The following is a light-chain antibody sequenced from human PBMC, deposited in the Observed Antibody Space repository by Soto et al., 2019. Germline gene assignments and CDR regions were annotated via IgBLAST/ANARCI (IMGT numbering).Light chain of an antibody. CDR3: CSYADSNTWV. J-gene: IGLJ2*01. V-gene: IGLV2-23*01. CDR2: EGN. Sequence: QSALTQPASVSGSPGQSITISCTGTSSDIGSYNLVSWYQQHPGKAPKLMIYEGNKRPSGVSNRFSGSKSGNTASLTISGLQAEDEADYYCCSYADSNTWVFGGGTKVTVL. CDR1: SSDIGSYNL.